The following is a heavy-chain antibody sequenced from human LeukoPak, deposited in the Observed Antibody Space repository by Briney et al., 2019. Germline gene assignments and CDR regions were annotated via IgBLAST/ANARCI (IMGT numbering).Heavy chain of an antibody. J-gene: IGHJ4*02. Sequence: SETLSLTCTVSGDSISSHSWSWIRLPPGKGLEWIGYIHNSGSTSYNPSLESRVTIVRDTSKNQFSLKMTSMTAADTAVYYCALSGFGSADYWGQGTLVTVSS. CDR1: GDSISSHS. CDR2: IHNSGST. D-gene: IGHD3-10*01. CDR3: ALSGFGSADY. V-gene: IGHV4-59*11.